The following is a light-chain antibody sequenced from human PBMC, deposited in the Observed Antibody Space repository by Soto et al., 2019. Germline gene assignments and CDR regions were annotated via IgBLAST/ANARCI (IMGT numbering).Light chain of an antibody. J-gene: IGKJ3*01. CDR2: GAS. CDR1: QSVSSNY. CDR3: QQYGRSPFT. Sequence: EIWMTQSPCTLSLSPGQTATLSCRASQSVSSNYVAWFHQKPGQAPRLLIYGASSRATGVPDRFSACGSGTDFTLTISRLEPEDFAVYYCQQYGRSPFTFGPGTKVDIK. V-gene: IGKV3-20*01.